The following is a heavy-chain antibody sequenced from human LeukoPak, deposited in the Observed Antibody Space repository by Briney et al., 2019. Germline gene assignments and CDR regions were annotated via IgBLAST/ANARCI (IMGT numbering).Heavy chain of an antibody. CDR3: AKQEIYDFWSGYYSNWFDP. J-gene: IGHJ5*02. V-gene: IGHV3-23*01. CDR2: ISGSGGST. Sequence: PGGSLRLSCAASGFTFSSYAMGWVRHAPGKGLEWVSAISGSGGSTYYADSVKGRITISRDNSKNTLYLQMNSLRAEDTAVYYCAKQEIYDFWSGYYSNWFDPWGQGTLVTVSS. D-gene: IGHD3-3*01. CDR1: GFTFSSYA.